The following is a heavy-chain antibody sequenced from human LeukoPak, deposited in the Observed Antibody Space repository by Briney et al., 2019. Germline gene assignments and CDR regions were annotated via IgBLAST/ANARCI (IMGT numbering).Heavy chain of an antibody. CDR3: ARDPVPEYCGGDCSSSYFDY. CDR1: GFTFSSYA. J-gene: IGHJ4*02. CDR2: ISYDGSNK. Sequence: GGSLRLPCAASGFTFSSYAMHWVRQAPGKGLEWVAVISYDGSNKYYADSVKGRFTISRDNSKNTLYLQMNSLRAEDTAVYYCARDPVPEYCGGDCSSSYFDYWGQGTLVTVSS. V-gene: IGHV3-30-3*01. D-gene: IGHD2-21*02.